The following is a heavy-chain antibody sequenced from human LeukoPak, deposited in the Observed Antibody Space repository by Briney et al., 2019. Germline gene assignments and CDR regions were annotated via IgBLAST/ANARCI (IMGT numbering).Heavy chain of an antibody. Sequence: ASVKVSCKASAYRFTDYYIHWVRQAPGQGLEWMGWINGNSGGTSYTQNFQGRVTMTRDTSITTTYMELSRLTSDDTAVYYCAGLLGARSGYYFDSWGQGTLVTVSS. CDR2: INGNSGGT. D-gene: IGHD3-22*01. CDR3: AGLLGARSGYYFDS. J-gene: IGHJ4*02. V-gene: IGHV1-2*02. CDR1: AYRFTDYY.